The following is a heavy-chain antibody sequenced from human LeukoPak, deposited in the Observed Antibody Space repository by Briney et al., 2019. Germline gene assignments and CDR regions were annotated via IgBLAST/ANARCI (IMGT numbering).Heavy chain of an antibody. V-gene: IGHV3-7*01. D-gene: IGHD6-25*01. J-gene: IGHJ5*01. CDR2: IKEDGSEK. CDR1: GFTFSSYA. Sequence: PGGSLRLSCAASGFTFSSYAMSWVRQAPGKGLEWVANIKEDGSEKYYVDSVKGRFTISRDNAKKSLYLQMNSLRAEDTAVYYCARDRGRNWFDSWGQGTLVTVSS. CDR3: ARDRGRNWFDS.